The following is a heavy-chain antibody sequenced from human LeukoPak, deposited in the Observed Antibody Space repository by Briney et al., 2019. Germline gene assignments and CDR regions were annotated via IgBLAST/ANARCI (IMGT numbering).Heavy chain of an antibody. V-gene: IGHV3-74*01. CDR3: ARSVYYYYYMDV. Sequence: QAGGSLRLSCAASGFTFSSYGMHWVRQAPGKGLVWVSHINSDGSTTTYADSVKGRFTISRDNAKNTLFLQMNSLRAEDTAVYYCARSVYYYYYMDVWGKGTTVTISS. CDR2: INSDGSTT. CDR1: GFTFSSYG. J-gene: IGHJ6*03.